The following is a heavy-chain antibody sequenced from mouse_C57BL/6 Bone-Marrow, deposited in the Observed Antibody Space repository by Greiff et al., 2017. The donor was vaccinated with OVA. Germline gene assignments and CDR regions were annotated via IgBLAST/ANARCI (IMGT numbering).Heavy chain of an antibody. Sequence: VHVKQSGAELVKPGASVKLSCTASGFNIKDYYMHWVKQRTEQGLEWIGRIDPEDGETKYAPKFQGKATITADTSSNTAYLQLSSLTSEDTAVYYRAQRDYGGYFDYWGQGTTLTVSS. CDR2: IDPEDGET. D-gene: IGHD2-4*01. V-gene: IGHV14-2*01. CDR3: AQRDYGGYFDY. J-gene: IGHJ2*01. CDR1: GFNIKDYY.